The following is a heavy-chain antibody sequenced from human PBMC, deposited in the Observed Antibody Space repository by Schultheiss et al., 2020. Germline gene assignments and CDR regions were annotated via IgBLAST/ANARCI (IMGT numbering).Heavy chain of an antibody. V-gene: IGHV1-69*13. Sequence: SVKVSCKASGHTFTSYDISWVRQAPGQGLEWMGGIIPIFGTANYAQKFQGRVTITADESTTTAYMELRSLRSDDTAVYYCARGLYSSSPHGAFDIWGQGTMVTVSS. J-gene: IGHJ3*02. CDR3: ARGLYSSSPHGAFDI. CDR1: GHTFTSYD. D-gene: IGHD6-6*01. CDR2: IIPIFGTA.